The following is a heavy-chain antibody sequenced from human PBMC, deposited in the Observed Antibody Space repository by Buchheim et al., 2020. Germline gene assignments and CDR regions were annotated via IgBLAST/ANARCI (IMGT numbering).Heavy chain of an antibody. J-gene: IGHJ6*02. CDR1: GFTFSSYW. V-gene: IGHV3-74*01. CDR2: INSDGRTT. CDR3: VTSGSYYYYAMDV. Sequence: EVQLVESGRGLVQPGGSLRLSCAASGFTFSSYWMHWVRQAPGKGLVCVARINSDGRTTTYADSVKGRFTISRDNAMNTLYLQMNSLRAEDTAVYYCVTSGSYYYYAMDVWGQGTT. D-gene: IGHD3-22*01.